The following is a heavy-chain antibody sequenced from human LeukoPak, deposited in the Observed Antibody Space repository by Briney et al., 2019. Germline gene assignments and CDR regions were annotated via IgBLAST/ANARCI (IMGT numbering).Heavy chain of an antibody. D-gene: IGHD2-21*01. J-gene: IGHJ4*02. CDR1: GFTLSYYT. V-gene: IGHV3-21*01. CDR2: ISGDGNHI. Sequence: GESLRLSCTASGFTLSYYTMNWVRQAPGKGLEWVASISGDGNHIYYAVSLKGRFTISSDNAKSSVFLQMDSLTADDTAVYYCARVVAGSYLDSWGQGTLVSVSS. CDR3: ARVVAGSYLDS.